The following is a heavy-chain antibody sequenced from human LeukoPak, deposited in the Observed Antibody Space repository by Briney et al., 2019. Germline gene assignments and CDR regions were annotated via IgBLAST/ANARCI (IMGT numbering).Heavy chain of an antibody. Sequence: SETLSLTCTVSGDSIGSYYWSWIRQPPGKGLEWIGYIYYSGSTNYSPSLKSRVTISVDTSKNQFSLKLSSVTAADTAVYYCARSERIIMILGGAFDIWGQGTVVTVSS. CDR3: ARSERIIMILGGAFDI. CDR2: IYYSGST. CDR1: GDSIGSYY. V-gene: IGHV4-59*08. D-gene: IGHD3-22*01. J-gene: IGHJ3*02.